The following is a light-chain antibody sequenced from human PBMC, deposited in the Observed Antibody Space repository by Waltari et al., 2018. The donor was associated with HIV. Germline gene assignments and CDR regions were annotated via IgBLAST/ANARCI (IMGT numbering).Light chain of an antibody. Sequence: QSVLTQPPSVSGAPGQRVTISCTGSSSNIGAGYDVHWYQQLPGTAPKLLIYGNSNRPSGVPDRFSGSKSGTSASLAITGLQAEEEADYYCQSYDSSLSARYVFGTGTKVTVL. J-gene: IGLJ1*01. CDR2: GNS. V-gene: IGLV1-40*01. CDR3: QSYDSSLSARYV. CDR1: SSNIGAGYD.